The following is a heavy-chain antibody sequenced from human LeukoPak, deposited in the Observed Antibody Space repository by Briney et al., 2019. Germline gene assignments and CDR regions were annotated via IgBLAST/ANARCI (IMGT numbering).Heavy chain of an antibody. CDR1: GYTFTSYG. CDR3: ARDGGPASYYGMDV. Sequence: ASVKVSCKASGYTFTSYGISWVRQAPGQGLEWMGWISAYSGNTNYAQKLQGRVTMTTDTSTSTAYMELRSLRSDDTAVYYCARDGGPASYYGMDVWGKGTTVTVSS. V-gene: IGHV1-18*04. J-gene: IGHJ6*04. CDR2: ISAYSGNT. D-gene: IGHD3-16*01.